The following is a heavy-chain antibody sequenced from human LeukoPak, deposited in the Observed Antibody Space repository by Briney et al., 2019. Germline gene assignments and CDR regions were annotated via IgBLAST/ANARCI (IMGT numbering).Heavy chain of an antibody. CDR2: ISSSSSYI. J-gene: IGHJ3*02. Sequence: GGSLRLSCAASGFTFSSYSMNWVRQAPGMGLEWVSSISSSSSYIYYADSVKGRFTISRDNAKNSLYLQMNSLRAEDTAVYYCASGRSDAFDIWGQGTMVTVSS. CDR3: ASGRSDAFDI. CDR1: GFTFSSYS. V-gene: IGHV3-21*01. D-gene: IGHD1-26*01.